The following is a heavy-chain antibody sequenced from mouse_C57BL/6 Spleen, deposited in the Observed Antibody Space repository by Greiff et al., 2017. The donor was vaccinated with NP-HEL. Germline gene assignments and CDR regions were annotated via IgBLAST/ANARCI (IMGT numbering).Heavy chain of an antibody. CDR2: INPNYGTT. CDR1: GYSFTDYN. D-gene: IGHD2-10*02. Sequence: VQLKESGPELVKPGASVKISCKASGYSFTDYNMNWVKQSNGKSLEWIGVINPNYGTTSYNQKFKGKATLTVDQSSSTAYMQLNSLTSEDSAVYCCARLYGNYEGYAMDYWGQGTSVTVAS. V-gene: IGHV1-39*01. CDR3: ARLYGNYEGYAMDY. J-gene: IGHJ4*01.